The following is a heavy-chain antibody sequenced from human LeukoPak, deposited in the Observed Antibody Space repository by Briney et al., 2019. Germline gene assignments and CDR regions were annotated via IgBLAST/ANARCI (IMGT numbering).Heavy chain of an antibody. D-gene: IGHD2-2*01. V-gene: IGHV4-31*03. Sequence: PSQTLSLTCTVSGGSISSGGYYWSWIRQHPGKGLELIGYIYYSGSTYYNPSLKSRVTISVDTSKNQFSLKLSSVTAADTAVYYCARDRGSRASAINQQDDYYYYYYMDVWGKGTTVTVSS. CDR3: ARDRGSRASAINQQDDYYYYYYMDV. CDR1: GGSISSGGYY. J-gene: IGHJ6*03. CDR2: IYYSGST.